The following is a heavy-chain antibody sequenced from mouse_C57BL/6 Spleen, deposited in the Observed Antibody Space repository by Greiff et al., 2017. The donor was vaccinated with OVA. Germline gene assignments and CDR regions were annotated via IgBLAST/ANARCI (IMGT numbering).Heavy chain of an antibody. J-gene: IGHJ1*03. CDR2: IDPSDSET. CDR1: GYTFTSYW. CDR3: AGYSISWGYFDV. D-gene: IGHD2-5*01. Sequence: VQLQQPGAELVRPGSSVKLSCKASGYTFTSYWMHWVKQRPIQGLEWIGNIDPSDSETHYNQKFKDKATLTVDKSSSTAYMQLSSLTSEDSAVYYCAGYSISWGYFDVWGTGTTVTVSS. V-gene: IGHV1-52*01.